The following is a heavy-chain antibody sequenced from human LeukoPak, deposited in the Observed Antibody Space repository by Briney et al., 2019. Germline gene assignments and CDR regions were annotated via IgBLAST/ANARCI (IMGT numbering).Heavy chain of an antibody. Sequence: GGSLRLSCAASGFTFSSYWMHWVRQAPGKGLVWVSRIDTDGSFTSYADSVRGRFTISRHNAKNTMYLQMRSLRAEDTAVYYCIRGTVGAPGNDYWGQGTLVTVSS. CDR1: GFTFSSYW. CDR2: IDTDGSFT. D-gene: IGHD1-26*01. V-gene: IGHV3-74*01. J-gene: IGHJ4*02. CDR3: IRGTVGAPGNDY.